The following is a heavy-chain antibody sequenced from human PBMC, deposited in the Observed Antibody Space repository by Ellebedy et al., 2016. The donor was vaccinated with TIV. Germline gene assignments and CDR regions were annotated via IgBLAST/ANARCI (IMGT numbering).Heavy chain of an antibody. D-gene: IGHD6-6*01. CDR2: ISSDAKNE. J-gene: IGHJ4*03. CDR1: GFTFSSHA. CDR3: ARRGSSFWPPDY. Sequence: PGGSLRLSCAASGFTFSSHALHWVRQAPGKGLEWVAVISSDAKNEYYAESVKGRFTISSDNSKNTLYLRMNSLRAEDTAVYYCARRGSSFWPPDYWGHGTLVTVSS. V-gene: IGHV3-30*04.